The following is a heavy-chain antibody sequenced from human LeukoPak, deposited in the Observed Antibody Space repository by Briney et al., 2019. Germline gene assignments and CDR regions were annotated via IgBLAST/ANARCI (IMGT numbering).Heavy chain of an antibody. D-gene: IGHD4-11*01. CDR2: IYYSGST. Sequence: PSETLSLTCTVSGGSISSGDYYWSWIRQPPGKGLEWIGYIYYSGSTYYNPSLKSRVTISVDTSKNQFSLKLSSVTAADTAVYYCATKTTVMFESWFDPWGQGTLVTVSS. CDR1: GGSISSGDYY. J-gene: IGHJ5*02. CDR3: ATKTTVMFESWFDP. V-gene: IGHV4-30-4*01.